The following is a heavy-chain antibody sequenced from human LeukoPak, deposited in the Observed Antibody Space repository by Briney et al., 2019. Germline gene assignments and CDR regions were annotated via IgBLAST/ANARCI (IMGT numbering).Heavy chain of an antibody. Sequence: PSETLSLTCTVSGGSISSYYWSWIRQPPGKGLEWIGYIYYSGSTNYNPSLKSRVTISVDTSKNQFSLKLSSVTAADTAVYYCAKDRGANWYFDFWGRGTLVTVSS. J-gene: IGHJ2*01. D-gene: IGHD3-10*01. V-gene: IGHV4-59*01. CDR3: AKDRGANWYFDF. CDR2: IYYSGST. CDR1: GGSISSYY.